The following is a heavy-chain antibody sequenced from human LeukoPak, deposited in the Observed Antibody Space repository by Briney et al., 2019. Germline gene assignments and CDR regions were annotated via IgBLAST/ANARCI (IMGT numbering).Heavy chain of an antibody. Sequence: PSETLSLTCTVSGGSISSYYWSWIRQPPGKGLEWIGYIYYSGSTNYNPSLKSRVTISVDTSKNQFSLKLSSVTAADTAVYYCAAVYYDSSGYYYAFDYWGQGTLVTVSS. D-gene: IGHD3-22*01. CDR3: AAVYYDSSGYYYAFDY. CDR2: IYYSGST. V-gene: IGHV4-59*01. CDR1: GGSISSYY. J-gene: IGHJ4*02.